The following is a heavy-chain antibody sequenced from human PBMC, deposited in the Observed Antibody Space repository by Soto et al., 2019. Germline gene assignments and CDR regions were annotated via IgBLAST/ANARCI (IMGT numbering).Heavy chain of an antibody. Sequence: EVQLAESGGGLAQPGGSLRLSCAASGFTLSGYAMDWVRQAPGKGLEYVSGISSNGVGTYYANSVQGRFTISRDNSKNTVYLQMGSLRPEDMDVDYRARRARPDFYYMDVWGKGNTVNVSS. CDR2: ISSNGVGT. V-gene: IGHV3-64*01. D-gene: IGHD6-6*01. J-gene: IGHJ6*03. CDR3: ARRARPDFYYMDV. CDR1: GFTLSGYA.